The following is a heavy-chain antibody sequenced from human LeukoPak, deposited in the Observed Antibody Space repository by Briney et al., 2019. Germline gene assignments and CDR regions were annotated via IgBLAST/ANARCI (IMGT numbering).Heavy chain of an antibody. CDR2: INPNSGGT. V-gene: IGHV1-2*02. Sequence: ASVKVFCKASGYTFTGYYMHWVRQAPGQGLEWMRWINPNSGGTNYAQKFQGRVTMTRDTSISTAYMELSRLRSDDTAVYYCARGYCSGGSCYELTDYWGQGTLVTVPS. D-gene: IGHD2-15*01. J-gene: IGHJ4*02. CDR3: ARGYCSGGSCYELTDY. CDR1: GYTFTGYY.